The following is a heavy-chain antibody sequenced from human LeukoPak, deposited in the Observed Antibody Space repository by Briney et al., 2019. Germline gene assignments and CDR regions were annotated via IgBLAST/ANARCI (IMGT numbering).Heavy chain of an antibody. J-gene: IGHJ4*02. CDR2: INDDETST. D-gene: IGHD1-26*01. CDR1: GFSFSSSW. V-gene: IGHV3-74*01. Sequence: GSLRLSCAASGFSFSSSWMHWVRQVPGKGLEWVSRINDDETSTTYAESVKGRFTISRDNAKNTLFLQMNSLRAEDTAVYYCATTGSGSYYDYWGQGTLVTVSS. CDR3: ATTGSGSYYDY.